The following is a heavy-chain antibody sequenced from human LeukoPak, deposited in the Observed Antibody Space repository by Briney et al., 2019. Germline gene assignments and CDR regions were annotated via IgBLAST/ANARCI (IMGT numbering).Heavy chain of an antibody. CDR1: GFTFGDHA. V-gene: IGHV3-49*04. J-gene: IGHJ4*02. Sequence: GGSLRLSCTTSGFTFGDHAMNWVRQAPGKGLEWVGFIRHKGYGGTAEYAAPVKDRFTISRDDSKSVAYLQMNSLKTEDTAVYYCAREDGGDSAYWGQGTRVTVSS. CDR3: AREDGGDSAY. CDR2: IRHKGYGGTA. D-gene: IGHD4-23*01.